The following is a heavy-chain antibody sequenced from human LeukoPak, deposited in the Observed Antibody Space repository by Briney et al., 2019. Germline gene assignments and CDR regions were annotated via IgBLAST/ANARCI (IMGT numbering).Heavy chain of an antibody. CDR2: IYYSGST. Sequence: SETLSLTCTVSGGSISSYYWSWIRQPPGKGLEWIGYIYYSGSTNYNPSLESRVTISVDTSKNQFSLKLSSVTAADTAVYYCARGRSGYYLDAFDIWGQGTMVTVSS. D-gene: IGHD3-22*01. CDR3: ARGRSGYYLDAFDI. V-gene: IGHV4-59*01. CDR1: GGSISSYY. J-gene: IGHJ3*02.